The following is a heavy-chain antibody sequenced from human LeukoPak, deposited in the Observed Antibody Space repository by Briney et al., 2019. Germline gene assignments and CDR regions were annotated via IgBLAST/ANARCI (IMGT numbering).Heavy chain of an antibody. Sequence: SETLSLTCVVYGESFSGYSWSWIRQPPGKGLEWIGEINQRRNTNYNPSLKSRVTISIDTSKNQFSLKLSSVTAADTAVYYCARHGWHAWYFDLWGRGTLVTVSS. J-gene: IGHJ2*01. D-gene: IGHD6-19*01. V-gene: IGHV4-34*01. CDR3: ARHGWHAWYFDL. CDR1: GESFSGYS. CDR2: INQRRNT.